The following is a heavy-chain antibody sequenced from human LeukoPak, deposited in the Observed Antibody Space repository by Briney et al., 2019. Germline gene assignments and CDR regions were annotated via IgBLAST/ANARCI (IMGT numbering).Heavy chain of an antibody. CDR1: GFTFSSYA. J-gene: IGHJ4*02. CDR2: ISGSGGST. CDR3: ANGSPGSSGWYSLGGY. Sequence: GGSLRLSCSASGFTFSSYAMSWVRQAPGKGLEWVSAISGSGGSTYYADSVKGRFTISRDNSKNTLYLQMNSLRAEDTAVYYCANGSPGSSGWYSLGGYWGQGTLVTVSS. D-gene: IGHD6-19*01. V-gene: IGHV3-23*01.